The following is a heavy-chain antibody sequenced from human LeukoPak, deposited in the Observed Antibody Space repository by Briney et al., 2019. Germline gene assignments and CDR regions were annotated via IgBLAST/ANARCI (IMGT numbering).Heavy chain of an antibody. V-gene: IGHV4-59*01. J-gene: IGHJ3*02. CDR2: IYYSGST. CDR1: GGSISSYY. Sequence: SETLSLTCTVSGGSISSYYWSWLRQPPGKGLEWIGYIYYSGSTNYNPSLKSRVTISVDTSKNQFSLKLSSVTAADTAVYYCARGDDTDAFDIWGQGTMVTVSS. CDR3: ARGDDTDAFDI. D-gene: IGHD3-22*01.